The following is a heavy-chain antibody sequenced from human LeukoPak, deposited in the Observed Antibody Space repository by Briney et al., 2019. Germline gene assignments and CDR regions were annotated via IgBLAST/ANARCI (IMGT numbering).Heavy chain of an antibody. J-gene: IGHJ6*04. CDR1: GFTFSSYS. CDR2: ISSSSSYI. Sequence: PGGSLRLSCAASGFTFSSYSMNWVRQAPGKGLEWVSSISSSSSYIYYADSVKGRFTISRDNAKNSLYLQMNSLRAEDTAVYYCAGDFWSGYYVGTDVWGKGTTVTVSS. CDR3: AGDFWSGYYVGTDV. D-gene: IGHD3-3*01. V-gene: IGHV3-21*01.